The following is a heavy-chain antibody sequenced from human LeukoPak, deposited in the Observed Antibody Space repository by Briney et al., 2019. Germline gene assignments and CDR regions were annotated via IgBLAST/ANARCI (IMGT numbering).Heavy chain of an antibody. Sequence: PSETLSLTCTVSGGSISSYYWSWIRQPPGKGLEWIGYIYYSGSTNYNPPLKSRVTISVDTSKNQFSLKLRSVTAADTAVYYCARVPPQYCSTSSCYSRSFDYWGQGILVTVSS. CDR2: IYYSGST. V-gene: IGHV4-59*01. CDR1: GGSISSYY. J-gene: IGHJ4*02. CDR3: ARVPPQYCSTSSCYSRSFDY. D-gene: IGHD2-2*02.